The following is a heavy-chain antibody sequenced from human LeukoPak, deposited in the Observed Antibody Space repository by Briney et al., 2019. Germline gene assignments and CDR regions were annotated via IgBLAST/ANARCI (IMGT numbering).Heavy chain of an antibody. Sequence: PSQTLSLTCALSGDTLSSNSAAWTWLRQSPSRGLEWLGRTYYRCKWYNDYAVSVKSRITISPDTSKNQFSLQLNSVTPEDTAVYYCTRGETGVGTSFDYWGQGTLVTVSS. CDR2: TYYRCKWYN. D-gene: IGHD3-10*01. CDR1: GDTLSSNSAA. J-gene: IGHJ4*02. CDR3: TRGETGVGTSFDY. V-gene: IGHV6-1*01.